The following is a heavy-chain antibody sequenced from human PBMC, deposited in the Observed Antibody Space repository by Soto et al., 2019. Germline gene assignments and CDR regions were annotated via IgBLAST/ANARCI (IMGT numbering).Heavy chain of an antibody. CDR3: AREYGGNSGTFDY. V-gene: IGHV4-31*03. Sequence: SSETLSLTCTVSGGSVSSGDYYWTWIRHHPGKGLEWIAYIYHSGTTYHNPSLKGRLAISVDTSKNQFSLKLSSVTAADTAVYYCAREYGGNSGTFDYWGQGTLVTVSS. CDR2: IYHSGTT. D-gene: IGHD2-21*02. J-gene: IGHJ4*02. CDR1: GGSVSSGDYY.